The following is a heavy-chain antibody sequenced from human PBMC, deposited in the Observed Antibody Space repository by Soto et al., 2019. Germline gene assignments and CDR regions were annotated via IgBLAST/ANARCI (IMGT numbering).Heavy chain of an antibody. CDR3: ARRKGDYYDSSGYHYYFDY. D-gene: IGHD3-22*01. V-gene: IGHV1-2*02. Sequence: QVQLVQSGAEVKKPGASVKVSCKASGYTFTGYYMHWVRQAPGQGLEWMGWINPNSGGTKSAQKFQGRVTMTRDTSISTAYMELSRLRSDDTAVYYCARRKGDYYDSSGYHYYFDYSGQGTLVTASS. CDR2: INPNSGGT. CDR1: GYTFTGYY. J-gene: IGHJ4*02.